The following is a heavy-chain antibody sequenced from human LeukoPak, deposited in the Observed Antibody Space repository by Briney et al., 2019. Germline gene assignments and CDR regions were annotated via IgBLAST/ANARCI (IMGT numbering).Heavy chain of an antibody. CDR2: INPSGGST. V-gene: IGHV1-46*01. CDR3: ARATWYGGNPSGAFDI. D-gene: IGHD4/OR15-4a*01. J-gene: IGHJ3*02. CDR1: GYTFTNYH. Sequence: ASVKVSCKAYGYTFTNYHLHWVRQAPGQGLELKGIINPSGGSTSYAQKFQDRVTMTRDTSTSTVHMELNSLRSEDTAVYYCARATWYGGNPSGAFDIWGQGTMVTVSS.